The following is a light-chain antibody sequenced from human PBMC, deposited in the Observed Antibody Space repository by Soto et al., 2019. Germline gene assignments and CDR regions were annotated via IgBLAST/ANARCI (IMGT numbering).Light chain of an antibody. CDR3: SSYTSSSTYV. V-gene: IGLV2-14*01. CDR2: DVS. Sequence: QSALTQPASVSGSPGQSITISCTGTSSDVGDYNYVSWYQHHPGKAPKLMTYDVSNRPSGVSNRFSGSKSGNTASLTISGRQAEDEADYYCSSYTSSSTYVFGTGTKLTVL. J-gene: IGLJ1*01. CDR1: SSDVGDYNY.